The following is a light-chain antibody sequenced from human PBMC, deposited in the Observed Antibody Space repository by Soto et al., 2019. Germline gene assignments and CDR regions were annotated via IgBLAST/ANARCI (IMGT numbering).Light chain of an antibody. CDR2: GAF. V-gene: IGKV3-15*01. CDR1: QSVSSN. J-gene: IGKJ1*01. Sequence: EIFLTQYPDTLSLSPGERATLSCRASQSVSSNLAWYQQKPGQAPSLLIYGAFTRATGIPARFSGTGSGTEFTLTISILQSEDFALYYCQQYNDWPLTFGQGTKVDIK. CDR3: QQYNDWPLT.